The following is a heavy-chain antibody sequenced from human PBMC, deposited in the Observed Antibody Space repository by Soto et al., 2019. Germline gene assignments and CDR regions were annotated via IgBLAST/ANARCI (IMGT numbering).Heavy chain of an antibody. CDR2: MYYSGIS. Sequence: SETLFLTCTVSGGSISSYYWSWIRQPPGKGLEWIGYMYYSGISNYNPSLKSRVTILLDTPKNQFSLKLSSVTAADSAVYYCARGASGYYPLAWFDPWGQGTLVTVSS. J-gene: IGHJ5*02. CDR1: GGSISSYY. V-gene: IGHV4-59*01. CDR3: ARGASGYYPLAWFDP. D-gene: IGHD3-3*01.